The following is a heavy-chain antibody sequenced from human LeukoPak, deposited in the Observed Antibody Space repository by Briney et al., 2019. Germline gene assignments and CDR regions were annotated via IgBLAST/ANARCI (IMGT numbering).Heavy chain of an antibody. J-gene: IGHJ6*03. CDR1: GYTFTGYY. Sequence: ASVKVSCKASGYTFTGYYMHWVRQAPGQGLEWMGWINPNSGGTNYAQKFQGRVSMTRDTSISTAYMELSRLRSDDTAVYYCARDTGERITMVRGVISNYYYYMDVWGKGTTVTVSS. V-gene: IGHV1-2*02. CDR2: INPNSGGT. CDR3: ARDTGERITMVRGVISNYYYYMDV. D-gene: IGHD3-10*01.